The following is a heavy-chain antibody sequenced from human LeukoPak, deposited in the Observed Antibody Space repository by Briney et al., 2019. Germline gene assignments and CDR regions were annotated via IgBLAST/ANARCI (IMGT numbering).Heavy chain of an antibody. Sequence: GGSLKLSCAASGFTFSGPPVHWVRQASGKGLDWVGHIRTKANNYTKAYAASVKGRFTISRNDSKNTAYLQMNSLKIEDTAVYYCSRHEALPGDYWGQGTLVTVSS. V-gene: IGHV3-73*01. CDR1: GFTFSGPP. J-gene: IGHJ4*02. D-gene: IGHD2-21*02. CDR2: IRTKANNYTK. CDR3: SRHEALPGDY.